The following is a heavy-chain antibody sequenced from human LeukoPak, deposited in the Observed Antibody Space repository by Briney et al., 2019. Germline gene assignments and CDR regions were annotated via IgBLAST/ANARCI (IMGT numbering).Heavy chain of an antibody. Sequence: GGSLRLSCAASGVTFSSYWMSWVRQTPGKGLEWVANMNQDGSGKYYLDSVKGRFTISRDNAENSVFLQMNSLRAEDTGVYHCARGEYYYDSSGYFFDYWGQGTLVTVSS. V-gene: IGHV3-7*03. D-gene: IGHD3-22*01. CDR1: GVTFSSYW. CDR2: MNQDGSGK. CDR3: ARGEYYYDSSGYFFDY. J-gene: IGHJ4*02.